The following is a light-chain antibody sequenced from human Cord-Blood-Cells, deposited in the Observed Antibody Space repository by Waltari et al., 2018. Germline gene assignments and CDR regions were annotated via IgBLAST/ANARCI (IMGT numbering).Light chain of an antibody. J-gene: IGLJ3*02. CDR2: DVS. CDR3: SSYTSSSNWV. CDR1: SSDVGGYNY. V-gene: IGLV2-14*01. Sequence: QSALTQPASVSGSPGQSITISCTGTSSDVGGYNYVSWYQQHPGKAPKLMIYDVSKRPSGVSNRVSGSKSGNTASLTISGLQAEDEADYYCSSYTSSSNWVFGGGTKLTVL.